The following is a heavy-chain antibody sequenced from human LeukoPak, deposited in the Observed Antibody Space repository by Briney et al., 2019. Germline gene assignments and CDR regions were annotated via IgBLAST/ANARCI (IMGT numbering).Heavy chain of an antibody. CDR2: VNPSGGST. V-gene: IGHV1-46*01. D-gene: IGHD3-10*01. Sequence: ASVKVSCKASGYTFTSYYIHWVRQAPGQGLEWMGIVNPSGGSTSYALKCESRVTMTRDTSTSTVYMELSSLRSEDTAVYYCARVASSGNDAFDIWDQGTMATVSS. J-gene: IGHJ3*02. CDR1: GYTFTSYY. CDR3: ARVASSGNDAFDI.